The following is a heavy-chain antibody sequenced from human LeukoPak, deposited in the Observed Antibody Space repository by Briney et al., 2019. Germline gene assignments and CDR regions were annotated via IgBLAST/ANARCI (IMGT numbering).Heavy chain of an antibody. J-gene: IGHJ6*02. Sequence: ASVKVSCKASGYTFTSYYMRWVRQAPGQGLEWMGRIIPILGIANYAQKFQGRVTITADKSTSTAYMELSSLRSEDTAVYYCAREGYSSNYYYYGMDVWGQGTTVTVSS. CDR3: AREGYSSNYYYYGMDV. D-gene: IGHD6-13*01. CDR1: GYTFTSYY. V-gene: IGHV1-69*04. CDR2: IIPILGIA.